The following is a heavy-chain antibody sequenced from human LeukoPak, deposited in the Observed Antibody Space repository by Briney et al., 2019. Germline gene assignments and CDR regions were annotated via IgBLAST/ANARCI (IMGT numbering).Heavy chain of an antibody. CDR1: GGTFSSYA. Sequence: ASVKVSCKASGGTFSSYAISWVRQAPGQGLEWMGWINPNSGGTNYAQKFQGGVTMTRDTSISTAYMELSRLRSDDTAVYYCARGKSYQLPSGYFDYWGQGTLVTVSS. CDR3: ARGKSYQLPSGYFDY. V-gene: IGHV1-2*02. CDR2: INPNSGGT. J-gene: IGHJ4*02. D-gene: IGHD2-2*01.